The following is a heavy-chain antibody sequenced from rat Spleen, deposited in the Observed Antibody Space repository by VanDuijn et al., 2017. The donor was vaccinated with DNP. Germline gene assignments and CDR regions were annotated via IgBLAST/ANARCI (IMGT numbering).Heavy chain of an antibody. CDR1: GFTFSRYW. CDR3: VREDKGVDA. Sequence: EVQLVESGGGLVQPGRSLKLSCAASGFTFSRYWMYWIRQTPGKGLEWIGEINKDSRTIKYSPSLKDKLTISRDNAQNTLYLQMSKLGSEDTAIYYCVREDKGVDAWGQGVSVTVSS. J-gene: IGHJ4*01. V-gene: IGHV4-2*01. CDR2: INKDSRTI. D-gene: IGHD2-2*01.